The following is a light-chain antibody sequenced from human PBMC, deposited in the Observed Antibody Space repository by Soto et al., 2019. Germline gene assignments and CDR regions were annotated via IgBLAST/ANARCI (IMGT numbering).Light chain of an antibody. Sequence: DIQMTQSPSTLSASVGDRVTITCRASQSISNWLAWYQQKPGKAPKLLIYKASSLESGVPSRFSGSGSGTESTLTISSLQPDDFGTYYCQEYNNNWTFGQGTKV. CDR2: KAS. CDR3: QEYNNNWT. CDR1: QSISNW. J-gene: IGKJ1*01. V-gene: IGKV1-5*03.